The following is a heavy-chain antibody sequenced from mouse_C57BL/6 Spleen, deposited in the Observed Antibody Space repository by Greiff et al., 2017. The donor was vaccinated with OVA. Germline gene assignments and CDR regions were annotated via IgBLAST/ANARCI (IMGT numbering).Heavy chain of an antibody. J-gene: IGHJ4*01. CDR2: INYDGSST. CDR3: ARSDSNYGGAMDY. V-gene: IGHV5-16*01. Sequence: EVKVVESEGGLVQPGSSMKLSCTASGFTFSDYYMAWVRQVPEKGLEWVANINYDGSSTYYLDSLKSRFIISRDNAKNILYLQMSSLKSEDTATYYCARSDSNYGGAMDYWGQGTSVTVSS. CDR1: GFTFSDYY. D-gene: IGHD2-5*01.